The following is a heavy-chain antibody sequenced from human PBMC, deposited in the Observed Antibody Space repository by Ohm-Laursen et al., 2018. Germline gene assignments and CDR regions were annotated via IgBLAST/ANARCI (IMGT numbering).Heavy chain of an antibody. CDR1: GGSISSYY. Sequence: SDTLSLTCTVSGGSISSYYWSWIRQPPGKGLEWIGYIYYSGSTNYNPSLKSRVTISVDTSKNQFSLKLSSLTAADTAVNYCARRDYYYYGMDVWGQGTTVTVSS. CDR3: ARRDYYYYGMDV. CDR2: IYYSGST. J-gene: IGHJ6*02. V-gene: IGHV4-59*08.